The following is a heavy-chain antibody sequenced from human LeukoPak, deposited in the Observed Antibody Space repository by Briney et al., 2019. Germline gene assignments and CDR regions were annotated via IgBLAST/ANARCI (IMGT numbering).Heavy chain of an antibody. CDR1: GTSISGYY. V-gene: IGHV4-4*09. Sequence: PSETLSLTCTVCGTSISGYYWSWVRQPPGKGLEWIGYIRNSVTSYTDNPSLQSRVTISVDTSKNQFSLKVTSMTAADTAVYYCVRSPRLDPWGQGILVTVSS. CDR3: VRSPRLDP. J-gene: IGHJ5*02. CDR2: IRNSVTSY.